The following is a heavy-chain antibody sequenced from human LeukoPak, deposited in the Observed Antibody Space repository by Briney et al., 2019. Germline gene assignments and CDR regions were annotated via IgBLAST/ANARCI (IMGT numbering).Heavy chain of an antibody. Sequence: GESLKISCKGSGYNFTSHWIGWVRQMPGKGLEWMGIIYPGDSDSRQSPSLRGQVTISADKSINTAYLQWNSLKASDAAMYYCARGHHVVVATATWASDAFDLWGQGTMVTVSS. CDR2: IYPGDSDS. CDR3: ARGHHVVVATATWASDAFDL. V-gene: IGHV5-51*01. CDR1: GYNFTSHW. J-gene: IGHJ3*01. D-gene: IGHD2-21*02.